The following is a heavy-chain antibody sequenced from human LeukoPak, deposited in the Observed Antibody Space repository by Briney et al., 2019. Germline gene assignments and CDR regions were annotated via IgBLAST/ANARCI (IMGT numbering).Heavy chain of an antibody. CDR1: EYSFPNYC. Sequence: GESLKISCKHSEYSFPNYCIGWVRQMPGKGLEWMGIIYPDDSDTRYSPSFQGQVTISADRSISTAYLQWSSLKASDTAMYYCARNYYDSSGYVAFDIWGQGTMVTVSS. D-gene: IGHD3-22*01. J-gene: IGHJ3*02. V-gene: IGHV5-51*01. CDR3: ARNYYDSSGYVAFDI. CDR2: IYPDDSDT.